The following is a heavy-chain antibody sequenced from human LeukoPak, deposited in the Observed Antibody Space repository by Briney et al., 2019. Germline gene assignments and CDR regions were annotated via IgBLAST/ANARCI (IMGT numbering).Heavy chain of an antibody. J-gene: IGHJ3*02. V-gene: IGHV3-21*01. CDR2: ISSSSSYI. Sequence: GGSLRLSCAASGFTFSSYSMNWVRQAPGKGLEWVSSISSSSSYIYYADSVKGRFTISRDNAKNSLYLQMNSLRAEDTAVYYCARGSPNYGGKSYDAFDIWGQGTMVTVSS. CDR3: ARGSPNYGGKSYDAFDI. CDR1: GFTFSSYS. D-gene: IGHD4-23*01.